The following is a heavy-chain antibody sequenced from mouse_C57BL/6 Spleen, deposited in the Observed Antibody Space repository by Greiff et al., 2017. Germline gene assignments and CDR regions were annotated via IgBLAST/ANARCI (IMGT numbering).Heavy chain of an antibody. CDR1: GFTFSDYG. D-gene: IGHD1-1*01. Sequence: EVKLVESGGGLVKPGGSLKLSCAASGFTFSDYGMHWVRQAPEKGLEWVAYISSGSSTIYYADTVKGRFTISRDNAKNTLFLQMTSLRSEDTAMYYCARSYGSGVFFDYWGQGTTLTVSS. V-gene: IGHV5-17*01. J-gene: IGHJ2*01. CDR2: ISSGSSTI. CDR3: ARSYGSGVFFDY.